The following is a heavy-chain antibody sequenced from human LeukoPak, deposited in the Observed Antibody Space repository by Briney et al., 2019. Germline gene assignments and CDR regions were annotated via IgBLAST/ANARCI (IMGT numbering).Heavy chain of an antibody. J-gene: IGHJ4*02. Sequence: PGGSLRLSCAASGFTFSSYNMNWVRQAPGKGLEWVSSISSSSSYIFYADSVKGRFTISRDNAKNSLYLQMNSLRAEDTAVYYCAKFGQNDILTGYWRGDYWGQGTLVTVSS. CDR2: ISSSSSYI. CDR1: GFTFSSYN. D-gene: IGHD3-9*01. V-gene: IGHV3-21*01. CDR3: AKFGQNDILTGYWRGDY.